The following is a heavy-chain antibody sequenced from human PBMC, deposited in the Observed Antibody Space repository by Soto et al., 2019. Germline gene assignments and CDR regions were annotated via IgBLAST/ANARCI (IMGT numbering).Heavy chain of an antibody. D-gene: IGHD2-15*01. CDR2: LSGTGGDT. J-gene: IGHJ4*02. V-gene: IGHV3-23*01. Sequence: EVQLLESGGGLVQPGGSLRLSCAASGFTFRNYGMSWVRPAPGKGLEWVSGLSGTGGDTYYADSVKGRFTISRDNSKNTLYLQMNSLRAADTAVYYCAKDFMVVVAATLFDYWGQGIRVAVSS. CDR3: AKDFMVVVAATLFDY. CDR1: GFTFRNYG.